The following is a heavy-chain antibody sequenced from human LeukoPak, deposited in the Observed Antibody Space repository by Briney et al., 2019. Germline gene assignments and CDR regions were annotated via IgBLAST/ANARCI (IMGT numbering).Heavy chain of an antibody. CDR2: IYNSGST. J-gene: IGHJ4*02. CDR1: GGSISSYY. CDR3: ARLWYGYSGYDHFDY. D-gene: IGHD5-12*01. Sequence: SETLSLTCTVSGGSISSYYWSWIRQPPGKGLEWIGYIYNSGSTNYNPSLKSRVTISVDTSKNQFSLKLSSVTAADTAVYYSARLWYGYSGYDHFDYWGQGTLVTVSS. V-gene: IGHV4-59*08.